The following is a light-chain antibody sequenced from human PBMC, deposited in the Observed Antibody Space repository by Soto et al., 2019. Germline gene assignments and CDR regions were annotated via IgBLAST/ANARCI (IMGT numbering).Light chain of an antibody. V-gene: IGLV1-36*01. J-gene: IGLJ1*01. CDR3: AVWDESLNAYV. Sequence: QSVLTQPPSVSEAPSQRVTISCSGSSSNIGNNAVNWYQQLPGKSPKLLIYYDNLLPSGVSDRFSGSKSGTSASLAISGLQSEDEADYYCAVWDESLNAYVFGIGTRSPS. CDR1: SSNIGNNA. CDR2: YDN.